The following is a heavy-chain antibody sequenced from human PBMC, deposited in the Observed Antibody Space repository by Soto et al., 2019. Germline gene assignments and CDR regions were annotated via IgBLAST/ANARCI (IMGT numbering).Heavy chain of an antibody. J-gene: IGHJ6*02. CDR3: AGPNSNYVYWYYYGLDV. Sequence: GGSLRLSCTASVFTFSGYSMHWVRQAPGKGLVWVSHINSDGTSTTYADSVKGRFTISRDNAKNTLYLQMNSLRAEDSGVYYCAGPNSNYVYWYYYGLDVWGQGTTVTVSS. D-gene: IGHD4-4*01. CDR1: VFTFSGYS. V-gene: IGHV3-74*03. CDR2: INSDGTST.